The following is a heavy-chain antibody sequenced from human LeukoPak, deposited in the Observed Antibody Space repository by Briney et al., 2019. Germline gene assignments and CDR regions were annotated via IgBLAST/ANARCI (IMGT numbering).Heavy chain of an antibody. CDR1: GFTFSSYA. CDR3: AKERDYYDSSGYYNGGFDP. D-gene: IGHD3-22*01. J-gene: IGHJ5*02. CDR2: ISGSGGST. V-gene: IGHV3-23*01. Sequence: PGGSLRLSCAASGFTFSSYAMSWVRQAPGKGLEWVSAISGSGGSTYYADSVKGRFTISRDNSKNTLYLQMNSLRAEDTAVYYYAKERDYYDSSGYYNGGFDPWGQGTLVTVSS.